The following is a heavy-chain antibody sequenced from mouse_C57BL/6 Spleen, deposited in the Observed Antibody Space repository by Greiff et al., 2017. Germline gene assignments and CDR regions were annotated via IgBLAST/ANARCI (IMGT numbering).Heavy chain of an antibody. J-gene: IGHJ4*01. CDR1: GYTFTSYW. CDR3: ARWGGNYPYYAMDY. Sequence: QVQLQQSGAELAKPGASVKLSCKASGYTFTSYWMHWVKQRPGQGLEWIGYINPSSGYTKYNQKFKDKATLTADESSSTAYMQLSSLTYEDSAVYYCARWGGNYPYYAMDYWGQGTSVTVSS. D-gene: IGHD2-1*01. CDR2: INPSSGYT. V-gene: IGHV1-7*01.